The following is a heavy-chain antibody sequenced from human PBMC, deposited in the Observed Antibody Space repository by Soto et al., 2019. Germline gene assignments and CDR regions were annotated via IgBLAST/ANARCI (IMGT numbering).Heavy chain of an antibody. Sequence: GASVKVSCKASGYTFTSYGIGWVRQAPGQGLEWMGWISAYNGNTNYAQKLQGRVTMTTDTSTSTAYMELRSLRSDDTAVYYCARDLNRYYYDSSGQRWFDPWGQGTLVTVSS. D-gene: IGHD3-22*01. CDR2: ISAYNGNT. J-gene: IGHJ5*02. CDR3: ARDLNRYYYDSSGQRWFDP. CDR1: GYTFTSYG. V-gene: IGHV1-18*04.